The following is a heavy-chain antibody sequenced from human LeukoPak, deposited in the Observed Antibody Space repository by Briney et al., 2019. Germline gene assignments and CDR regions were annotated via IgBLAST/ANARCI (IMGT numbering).Heavy chain of an antibody. V-gene: IGHV1-69*13. D-gene: IGHD3-10*01. CDR3: ARDASAQMVRGVPANWFDP. J-gene: IGHJ5*02. CDR2: IIPLFGTA. Sequence: SVKVSCKASGGTFSSYAISWVRQAPRQGLEWMGEIIPLFGTANYAQKLQGRVTITADGSTSTAYMELSSRRAEDAAVYYCARDASAQMVRGVPANWFDPWGQGTLVTVSS. CDR1: GGTFSSYA.